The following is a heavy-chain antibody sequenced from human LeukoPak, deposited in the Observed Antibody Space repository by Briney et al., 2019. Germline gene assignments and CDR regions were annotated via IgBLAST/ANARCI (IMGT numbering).Heavy chain of an antibody. Sequence: SQTLSLTCTVSGGSISSGGYYWSWIRQHPGKGLEWIGYIYYSGSTYYNPSLKSRVTISVDTSKNQFSLKLSSVTAADTAVYYCARVVAGRSYYFDYWGQGTLVTASS. CDR2: IYYSGST. CDR3: ARVVAGRSYYFDY. V-gene: IGHV4-31*03. D-gene: IGHD6-19*01. J-gene: IGHJ4*02. CDR1: GGSISSGGYY.